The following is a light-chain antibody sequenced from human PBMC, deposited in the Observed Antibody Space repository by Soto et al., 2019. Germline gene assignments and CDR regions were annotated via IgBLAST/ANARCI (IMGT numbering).Light chain of an antibody. CDR3: QQYYSYPIT. CDR2: AAS. CDR1: QGISSY. Sequence: AIRMTQSPSSFSASTGDRVTITCRASQGISSYLAWYQQKPGKAPKLLIYAASTLQSGVPSRFSGSGSGTDFTLTISCLQSEDVAPYYCQQYYSYPITFGQGTRLEIK. J-gene: IGKJ5*01. V-gene: IGKV1-8*01.